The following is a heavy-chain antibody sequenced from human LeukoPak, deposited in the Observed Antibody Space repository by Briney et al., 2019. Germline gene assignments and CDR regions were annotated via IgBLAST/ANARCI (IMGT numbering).Heavy chain of an antibody. V-gene: IGHV1-69*06. CDR1: GGTFISYA. CDR2: IIPIFGTA. D-gene: IGHD6-19*01. J-gene: IGHJ3*02. CDR3: ARDPGSGWYGLDAFDI. Sequence: ASVKVSCKASGGTFISYAISWVRQAPGQGLEWMGGIIPIFGTANYAQKFQGRVTITADKSTSTAYMELSSLRSEDTAVYYCARDPGSGWYGLDAFDIWGQGTMVTVSS.